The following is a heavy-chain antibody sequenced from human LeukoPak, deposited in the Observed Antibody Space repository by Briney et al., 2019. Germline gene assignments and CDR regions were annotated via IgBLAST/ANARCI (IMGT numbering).Heavy chain of an antibody. Sequence: SETLSLTCAVYGGSFSGYYWSWIRQPPRKGLEWIGEINHSGSTNYNPSLKSRVTISVDTSKNQFSLKLSSVTAADTAVYYCARETYDFWSGYYFDYWGQGTLVTVSS. CDR3: ARETYDFWSGYYFDY. J-gene: IGHJ4*02. D-gene: IGHD3-3*01. CDR1: GGSFSGYY. V-gene: IGHV4-34*01. CDR2: INHSGST.